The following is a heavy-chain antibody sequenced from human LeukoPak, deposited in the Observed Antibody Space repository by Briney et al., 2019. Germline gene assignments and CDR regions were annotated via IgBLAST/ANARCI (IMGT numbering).Heavy chain of an antibody. V-gene: IGHV3-11*01. J-gene: IGHJ4*02. D-gene: IGHD2-2*01. Sequence: GGSLRLSCPASGFTFRDYYMTWVRQAPGKGLEGLSYISHSGTTMKYADSLKGRFTISRDNAKMTLYLQMNSLRVDHTAVYYCEKAMRGTKEDCWGQGTLVTVSS. CDR2: ISHSGTTM. CDR3: EKAMRGTKEDC. CDR1: GFTFRDYY.